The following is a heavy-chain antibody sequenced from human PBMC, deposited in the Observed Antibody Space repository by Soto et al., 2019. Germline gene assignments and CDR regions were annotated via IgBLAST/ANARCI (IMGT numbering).Heavy chain of an antibody. CDR1: GGTFNTYA. V-gene: IGHV1-69*19. D-gene: IGHD3-10*01. Sequence: QVQLVQSGAEMKKPGSSVKVSCQSSGGTFNTYAMNWVRQASGQGPEWMGDISPMFGAANYAPKFQGRVTITADESTGTSYMQLSSLTSEHTALYFCAREVQVHTPAFVYWGQGTLVTVSS. CDR3: AREVQVHTPAFVY. CDR2: ISPMFGAA. J-gene: IGHJ4*02.